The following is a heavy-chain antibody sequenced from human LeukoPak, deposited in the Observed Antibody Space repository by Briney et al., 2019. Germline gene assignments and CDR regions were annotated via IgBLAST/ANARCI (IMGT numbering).Heavy chain of an antibody. CDR1: GGSISSYY. CDR2: ISGSGGST. J-gene: IGHJ4*02. V-gene: IGHV3-23*01. D-gene: IGHD6-19*01. Sequence: ETLSLTCTVSGGSISSYYWSWVRQAPGKGLEWVSAISGSGGSTYYADSVKGRFTISRDNSKNTLYLQMNSLRAEDTAVYYCAKAPKSYSSGWGLFDYWGQGTLVTVSS. CDR3: AKAPKSYSSGWGLFDY.